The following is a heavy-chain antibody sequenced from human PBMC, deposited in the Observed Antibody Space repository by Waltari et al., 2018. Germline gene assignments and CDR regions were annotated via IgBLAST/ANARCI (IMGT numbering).Heavy chain of an antibody. D-gene: IGHD6-19*01. V-gene: IGHV4-4*02. J-gene: IGHJ5*02. CDR1: GASIGSGNW. Sequence: QVQLQESGPGLVKPSGTLSLNCAVPGASIGSGNWWSWVRQTPGKGLEWIGEIYYGGSTNYDPSLKSRVTISVDKSKNQFSLNMSFVTAADTAVYYCARRIAVAASWFDPWGQGTLVTVSS. CDR2: IYYGGST. CDR3: ARRIAVAASWFDP.